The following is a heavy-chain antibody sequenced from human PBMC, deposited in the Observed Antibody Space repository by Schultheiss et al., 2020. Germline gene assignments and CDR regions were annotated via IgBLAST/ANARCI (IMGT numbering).Heavy chain of an antibody. CDR2: IYSGGST. V-gene: IGHV3-66*01. CDR3: ARSRGGDCSFDY. Sequence: GGSLRLSCAASGFTFSSYAMSWVRQAPGKGLEWVSVIYSGGSTYYADSVKGRFTISRDNSKNTLYLQMNSLRAEDTAVYYCARSRGGDCSFDYWGQGTLVTVSS. J-gene: IGHJ4*02. D-gene: IGHD2-21*02. CDR1: GFTFSSYA.